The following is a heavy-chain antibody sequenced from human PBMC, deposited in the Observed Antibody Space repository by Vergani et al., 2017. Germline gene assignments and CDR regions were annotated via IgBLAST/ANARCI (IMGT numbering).Heavy chain of an antibody. V-gene: IGHV3-23*04. CDR3: AKDSMGFGLGCSGGSCYSGWFDP. J-gene: IGHJ5*02. CDR1: GFTFSGSA. D-gene: IGHD2-15*01. CDR2: ISGSGGST. Sequence: EVQLVESGGGLVQPGGSLKLSCAASGFTFSGSAISWVRQAPGKGLEWVSAISGSGGSTYYADSVKGRFTISRDNSKNTLYLQMNSLRAEDTAVYYCAKDSMGFGLGCSGGSCYSGWFDPWGQGTLVTVSS.